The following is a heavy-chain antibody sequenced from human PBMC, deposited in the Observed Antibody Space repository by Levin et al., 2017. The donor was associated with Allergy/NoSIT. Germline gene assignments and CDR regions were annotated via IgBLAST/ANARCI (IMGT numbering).Heavy chain of an antibody. CDR1: GGSISSYY. V-gene: IGHV4-59*08. J-gene: IGHJ4*02. Sequence: GSLRLSCTVSGGSISSYYWSWIRQPPGKGLEWIGYIYYSGSTNYNPSLKSRVTISVDTSKNQFSLKLSSVTAADTAVYYCARIDSSGWDYYFDYWGQGTLVTVSS. D-gene: IGHD6-19*01. CDR2: IYYSGST. CDR3: ARIDSSGWDYYFDY.